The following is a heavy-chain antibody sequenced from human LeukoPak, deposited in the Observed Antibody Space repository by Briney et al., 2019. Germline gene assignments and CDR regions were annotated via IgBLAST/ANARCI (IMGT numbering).Heavy chain of an antibody. J-gene: IGHJ4*02. CDR3: ARVGTDNYDFWSGYLYYFDY. CDR2: ISSSGSTI. Sequence: GGSLRLSCAASGFTFSDYYMSWIRQAPGKGLEWVSYISSSGSTIYYADSVKGRFTISRDNAKNSLYVQMNSLRAEDTAVYYCARVGTDNYDFWSGYLYYFDYWGQGTLVTVSS. CDR1: GFTFSDYY. V-gene: IGHV3-11*01. D-gene: IGHD3-3*01.